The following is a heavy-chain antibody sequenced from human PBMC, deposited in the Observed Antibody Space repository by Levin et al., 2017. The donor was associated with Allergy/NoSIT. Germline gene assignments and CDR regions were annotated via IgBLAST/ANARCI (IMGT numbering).Heavy chain of an antibody. CDR1: GDSISTTSFY. Sequence: SQTLSLTCSVSGDSISTTSFYWGWVRLPPGKGLEWIGSVYRSGRTYNNPSLKSRVTISVDTSKNQFSLKVNSVTAADTGVYYCARPRLPGSRGAFDYWGQGSLVTVSS. V-gene: IGHV4-39*01. CDR3: ARPRLPGSRGAFDY. CDR2: VYRSGRT. J-gene: IGHJ4*02. D-gene: IGHD1-14*01.